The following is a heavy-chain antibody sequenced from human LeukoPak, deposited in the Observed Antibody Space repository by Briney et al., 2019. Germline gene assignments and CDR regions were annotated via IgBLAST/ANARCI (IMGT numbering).Heavy chain of an antibody. J-gene: IGHJ5*02. Sequence: ASVKVSCKASGYIFTNYAMNWVRQAPGQGLERMGWINTYTGKPTYAQGFTGRFVFSLDTSVSMAYLQISSLKAEDTAVYYCARDRPNYYGSGSYYKGYNWFDPWGQGTLVTVSS. CDR1: GYIFTNYA. D-gene: IGHD3-10*01. CDR2: INTYTGKP. CDR3: ARDRPNYYGSGSYYKGYNWFDP. V-gene: IGHV7-4-1*04.